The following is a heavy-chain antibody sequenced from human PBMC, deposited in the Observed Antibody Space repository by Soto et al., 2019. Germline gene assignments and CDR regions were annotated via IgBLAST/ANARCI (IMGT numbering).Heavy chain of an antibody. V-gene: IGHV4-61*01. J-gene: IGHJ4*02. Sequence: PSETLSLTCTVSGGSVSSGSYYWSWIRQSPGKGLEWIGYIYYSGSTNYNPSLKSRVTISVDTSKNQFSLKLSSVTAADTAVYYCARVTKLPTYYFDYWGQGTLVTVSS. D-gene: IGHD2-15*01. CDR1: GGSVSSGSYY. CDR3: ARVTKLPTYYFDY. CDR2: IYYSGST.